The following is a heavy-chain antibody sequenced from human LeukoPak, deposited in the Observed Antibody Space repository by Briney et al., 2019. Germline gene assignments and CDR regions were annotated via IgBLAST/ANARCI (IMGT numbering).Heavy chain of an antibody. D-gene: IGHD3-3*01. CDR3: ARAGPSEYDFWSGYPKVHY. CDR2: ISAYNGNT. V-gene: IGHV1-18*01. J-gene: IGHJ4*02. Sequence: ASVKVSCKASGYTFTSYGISWVRQAPGQGLEWMGWISAYNGNTNFAQKLQDRVTMTTDTSTSTAYMELRSLRSDDTAVYYCARAGPSEYDFWSGYPKVHYWGXXXXVTVSS. CDR1: GYTFTSYG.